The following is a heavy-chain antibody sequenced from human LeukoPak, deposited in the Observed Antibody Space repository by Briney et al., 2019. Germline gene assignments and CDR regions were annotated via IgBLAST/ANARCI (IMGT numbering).Heavy chain of an antibody. CDR2: INHSGST. D-gene: IGHD5-24*01. CDR3: ARGAKRWLQLGSVYFDY. Sequence: PSETLSLTCAAYGGSFSGYYWSWIRQPPGKGLEWIGEINHSGSTNYNPSLKSRVTISVDTSKNQFSLKLSSVTAADTAVYYCARGAKRWLQLGSVYFDYWGQGTLVTVSS. CDR1: GGSFSGYY. J-gene: IGHJ4*02. V-gene: IGHV4-34*01.